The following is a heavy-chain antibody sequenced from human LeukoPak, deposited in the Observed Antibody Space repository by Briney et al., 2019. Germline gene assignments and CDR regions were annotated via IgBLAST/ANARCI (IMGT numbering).Heavy chain of an antibody. CDR2: IKQDGSEK. D-gene: IGHD3-22*01. V-gene: IGHV3-7*01. CDR1: GFTFSSYW. CDR3: ASLYSSGYCDY. J-gene: IGHJ4*02. Sequence: GGSLRLSCAASGFTFSSYWMSWVRQAPGKGLEWVANIKQDGSEKYYVDSVKGRSIISRDNAKNSLYLQMNSLRAEDTAVYYCASLYSSGYCDYWGQGTLVTVSS.